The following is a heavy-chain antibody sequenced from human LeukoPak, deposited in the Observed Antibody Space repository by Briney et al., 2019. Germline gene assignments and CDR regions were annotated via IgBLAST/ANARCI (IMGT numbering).Heavy chain of an antibody. V-gene: IGHV1-69*02. Sequence: SVKVSCKASGGTFSSYTVSWVRQAPGQGLEWMGRIIPILGIANYAQKFQGRVTITADKSTSTAYMELSSLRSEDTAVYYCASGLSMVRGVIIAFDIWGQGTMVTVSS. J-gene: IGHJ3*02. D-gene: IGHD3-10*01. CDR3: ASGLSMVRGVIIAFDI. CDR2: IIPILGIA. CDR1: GGTFSSYT.